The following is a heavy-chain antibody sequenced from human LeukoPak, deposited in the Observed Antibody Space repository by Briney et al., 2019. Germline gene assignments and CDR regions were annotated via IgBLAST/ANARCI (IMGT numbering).Heavy chain of an antibody. D-gene: IGHD3-3*01. CDR3: ARDLLGWVDLRPSDQSIPDY. CDR1: GFTFSRYA. V-gene: IGHV3-30*04. CDR2: IPYDGSNK. J-gene: IGHJ4*02. Sequence: GRSLRLSCAASGFTFSRYAMLWVRQAPAKGREWVAVIPYDGSNKHYADSVKGRFTISRDNPKNTLYLQMNSLRAEDTAVYYCARDLLGWVDLRPSDQSIPDYWGQGTLVTVSS.